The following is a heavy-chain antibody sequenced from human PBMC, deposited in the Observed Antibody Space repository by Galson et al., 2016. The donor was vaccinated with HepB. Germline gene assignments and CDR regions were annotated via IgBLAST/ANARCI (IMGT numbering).Heavy chain of an antibody. D-gene: IGHD2-8*02. Sequence: LRLSCAASGFTFSTYAMQWVRQAPGKGLEWVAVISYDGTNKYYADSVKGRFTISRDNSRNTLYFQMNSLRAEDTAVYYCARAYCTGAGCSAVFDSWGQGTLVTVSS. CDR1: GFTFSTYA. J-gene: IGHJ4*02. V-gene: IGHV3-30-3*01. CDR3: ARAYCTGAGCSAVFDS. CDR2: ISYDGTNK.